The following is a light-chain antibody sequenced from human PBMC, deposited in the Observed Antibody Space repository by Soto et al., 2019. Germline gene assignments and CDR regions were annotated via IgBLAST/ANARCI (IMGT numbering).Light chain of an antibody. V-gene: IGLV1-47*02. J-gene: IGLJ2*01. CDR3: AAWDDSLSGPV. CDR2: LND. CDR1: SSNIGGNY. Sequence: QSVLTQPPSASGTPGQRVTISCSGSSSNIGGNYVYWYQQLPGAAPKLLIYLNDQRPSGVPDRFFGSKSGTSASLAISGLPSEDEAEYYCAAWDDSLSGPVFGGGTKLTVL.